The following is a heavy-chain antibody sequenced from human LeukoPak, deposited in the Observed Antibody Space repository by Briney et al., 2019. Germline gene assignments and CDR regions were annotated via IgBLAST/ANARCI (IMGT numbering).Heavy chain of an antibody. CDR3: ARVNYYYDSSGYYHNFDY. CDR2: IKQDGSEK. CDR1: GFTFSSYW. J-gene: IGHJ4*02. Sequence: GGSLRLSCAASGFTFSSYWMSWVRQAPGKGLEWVANIKQDGSEKYYVDSVKGRFTISRDNAKNSLYLQMNSLRAEDTAVYYCARVNYYYDSSGYYHNFDYWGQGTLVTVPS. V-gene: IGHV3-7*01. D-gene: IGHD3-22*01.